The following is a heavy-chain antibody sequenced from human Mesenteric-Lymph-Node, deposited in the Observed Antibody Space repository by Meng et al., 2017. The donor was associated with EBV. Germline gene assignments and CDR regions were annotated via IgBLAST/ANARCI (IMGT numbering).Heavy chain of an antibody. V-gene: IGHV2-5*02. Sequence: LTLSCTFSGSSLSTSAVGVGWIRQHPGKALEWLALLYWDDDKRYSTSLKSRLTITKDTSKNQVVLTMTNMDPVDTATHYWTHRQGSQEVDWGQGTLVTVSS. J-gene: IGHJ4*02. CDR2: LYWDDDK. CDR1: GSSLSTSAVG. D-gene: IGHD3-10*01. CDR3: THRQGSQEVD.